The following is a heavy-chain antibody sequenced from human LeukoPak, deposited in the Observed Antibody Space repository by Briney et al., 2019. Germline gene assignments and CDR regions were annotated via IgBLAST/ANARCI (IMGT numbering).Heavy chain of an antibody. CDR2: ISYDGSNK. V-gene: IGHV3-30-3*01. J-gene: IGHJ6*02. Sequence: GGSLRLSCAASGFTFSSYAMHWVRQAPGKGLEWVAVISYDGSNKYCADSVKGRFTISRDNSKNTLYLQMNSLRAEDTAVYYCARDSNDFWSGYLFPYYYYGMDVWGQGTTVTVSS. CDR1: GFTFSSYA. CDR3: ARDSNDFWSGYLFPYYYYGMDV. D-gene: IGHD3-3*01.